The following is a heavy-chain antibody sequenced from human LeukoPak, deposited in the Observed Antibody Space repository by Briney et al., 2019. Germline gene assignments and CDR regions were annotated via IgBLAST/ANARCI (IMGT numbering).Heavy chain of an antibody. D-gene: IGHD3-3*01. V-gene: IGHV1-2*06. CDR2: INPNSGGT. CDR1: GYTFTGYY. J-gene: IGHJ5*02. CDR3: ARGRFLEWLIDHTNWFDP. Sequence: GASVKVSCKASGYTFTGYYMHWVRQAPGQGLEWMGRINPNSGGTNYAQKFQGRVTMTRDTSISTAYMELSRLRSDDTAVYYCARGRFLEWLIDHTNWFDPWGQGTLVTVSS.